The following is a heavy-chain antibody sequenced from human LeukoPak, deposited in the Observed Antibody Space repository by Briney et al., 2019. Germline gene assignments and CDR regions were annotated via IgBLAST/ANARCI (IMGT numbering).Heavy chain of an antibody. CDR2: ISGSGGST. CDR3: AKDHLPYYLYYFDY. Sequence: PGGSLRLSCAASGFTFSSYAMSWVRQAPGKGLEWVSGISGSGGSTYYADSVKGRFTISRDNSKNTLYLQMNSLRAEDTAVYYCAKDHLPYYLYYFDYWGQGTLVTVSS. D-gene: IGHD3-10*01. CDR1: GFTFSSYA. V-gene: IGHV3-23*01. J-gene: IGHJ4*02.